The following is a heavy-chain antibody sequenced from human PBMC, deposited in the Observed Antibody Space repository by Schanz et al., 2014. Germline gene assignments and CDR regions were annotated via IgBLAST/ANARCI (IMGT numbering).Heavy chain of an antibody. D-gene: IGHD3-10*01. CDR2: INPNSGGT. J-gene: IGHJ5*02. CDR1: GYTFTDYH. Sequence: QVQLVQSGAEVKKPGASVKVSCKSSGYTFTDYHIHWVRQAPGQGLEYMGRINPNSGGTNFAQKLQGRVTMTRDTSISTVYMELSRLRSDDTAVYYCAREGTVIRGLSGWFAPWGQGTLVTVSS. CDR3: AREGTVIRGLSGWFAP. V-gene: IGHV1-2*06.